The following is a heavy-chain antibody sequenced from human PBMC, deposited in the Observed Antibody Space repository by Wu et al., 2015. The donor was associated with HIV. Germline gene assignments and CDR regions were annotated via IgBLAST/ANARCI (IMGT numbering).Heavy chain of an antibody. CDR1: GYTFSDYH. CDR3: ARDMGHEGRQWLVQPGAFDI. J-gene: IGHJ3*02. D-gene: IGHD6-19*01. CDR2: INPNSGGT. Sequence: QVQLVQSGAEVKKPGASVKVSCKASGYTFSDYHIHWVRQAPGQGLEWMGWINPNSGGTNSAQKFQGRVTMTRDTSISTAYMELSRLRSDDTAVYYCARDMGHEGRQWLVQPGAFDIWGQGTMVTVSS. V-gene: IGHV1-2*02.